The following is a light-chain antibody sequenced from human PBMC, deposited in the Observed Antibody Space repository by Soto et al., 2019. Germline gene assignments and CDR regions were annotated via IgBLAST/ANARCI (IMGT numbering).Light chain of an antibody. CDR1: SGSIASNY. CDR2: EDN. Sequence: NFMLTQPHSVSESPGKTVTISCTRSSGSIASNYVQWYQQRPGSAPTTVIYEDNQRPSGVPDRFSGSIDSSSNSASLTISGLKTEDEADYYCQSYDSSILYDFGTGTKVTVL. J-gene: IGLJ1*01. CDR3: QSYDSSILYD. V-gene: IGLV6-57*03.